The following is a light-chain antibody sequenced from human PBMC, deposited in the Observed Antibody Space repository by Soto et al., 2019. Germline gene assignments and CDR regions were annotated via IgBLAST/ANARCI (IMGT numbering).Light chain of an antibody. V-gene: IGLV2-23*01. CDR3: CSYARSSTYV. CDR1: SGDVGSYNL. J-gene: IGLJ1*01. Sequence: QSALTQPASVSGSPGQSITISCTGTSGDVGSYNLVSWYQHHPGKAPKLMIYEGSKLPSGVSNRVSGSKSGSTASLTISGLKAEYEADYYCCSYARSSTYVFGTGTKVTVL. CDR2: EGS.